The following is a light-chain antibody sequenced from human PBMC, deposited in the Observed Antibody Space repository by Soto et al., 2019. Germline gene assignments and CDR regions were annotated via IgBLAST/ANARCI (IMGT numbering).Light chain of an antibody. Sequence: IVLTQSPGTLSLSPVERATLSCMASQSVSSSYLAWYQQKPGQAPRLLIYGASSRATGIPDRFSGSGSGTDFTLTISRLEPEDSAVYYCQQYGSSPTWTFGQGTKVDI. J-gene: IGKJ1*01. CDR1: QSVSSSY. V-gene: IGKV3-20*01. CDR3: QQYGSSPTWT. CDR2: GAS.